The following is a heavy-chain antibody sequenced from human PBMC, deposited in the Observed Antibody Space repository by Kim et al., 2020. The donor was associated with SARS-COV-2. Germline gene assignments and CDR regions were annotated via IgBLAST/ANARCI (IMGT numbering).Heavy chain of an antibody. CDR2: IYYSGST. CDR3: ARRNFLLVTARHRINYYYYYMDV. J-gene: IGHJ6*03. D-gene: IGHD2-21*02. CDR1: GGSISSSSYY. V-gene: IGHV4-39*01. Sequence: SETLSLTCTVSGGSISSSSYYWGWIRQPPGKGLEWIGSIYYSGSTYYNPSLKSRVTISVDTSKNQFSLKLSSVTAADTAVYYCARRNFLLVTARHRINYYYYYMDVWGKGTTVTVSS.